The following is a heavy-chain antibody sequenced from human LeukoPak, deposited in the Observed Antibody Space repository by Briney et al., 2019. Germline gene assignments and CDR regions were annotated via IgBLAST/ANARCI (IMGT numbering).Heavy chain of an antibody. D-gene: IGHD4-23*01. J-gene: IGHJ4*02. CDR3: AKSPINTVVTPFDY. V-gene: IGHV3-7*03. Sequence: PGGSLRLSCAASGFTFSSYWMSWVRQAPGKGLEWVANMKRDGSEKYYVDSVKGRFTISRDNSKNTLYLQMNSLRAEDTAVYYCAKSPINTVVTPFDYWGQGTLVTVSS. CDR1: GFTFSSYW. CDR2: MKRDGSEK.